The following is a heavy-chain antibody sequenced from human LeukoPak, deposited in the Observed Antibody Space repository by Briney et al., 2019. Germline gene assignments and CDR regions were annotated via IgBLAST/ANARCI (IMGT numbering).Heavy chain of an antibody. J-gene: IGHJ4*02. V-gene: IGHV3-23*01. Sequence: PGASLRLSCAASGFTFSSYAMSWVRPAPGKGLEWVSAISGSGGSTYYADSVKGRFTISRDNSKNTLYLQMNSMRAEDTAVYYCAKGDRYSGYDDSFDYWGQGTLVTVSS. CDR1: GFTFSSYA. D-gene: IGHD5-12*01. CDR3: AKGDRYSGYDDSFDY. CDR2: ISGSGGST.